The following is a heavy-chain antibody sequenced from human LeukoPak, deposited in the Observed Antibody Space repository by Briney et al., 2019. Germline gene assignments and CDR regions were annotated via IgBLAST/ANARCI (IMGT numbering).Heavy chain of an antibody. J-gene: IGHJ4*02. CDR1: GFTFSNFP. Sequence: PGGSLRLSCSASGFTFSNFPMHCVRQPPGKGLEYVSGINPNGDHTYDADSVKGRFTISGDNSKTTLYLQMSSLRLEDTAVYYCVKALSYYQSSGYTFDYWGQGTLVTVSS. CDR3: VKALSYYQSSGYTFDY. CDR2: INPNGDHT. V-gene: IGHV3-64D*06. D-gene: IGHD3-22*01.